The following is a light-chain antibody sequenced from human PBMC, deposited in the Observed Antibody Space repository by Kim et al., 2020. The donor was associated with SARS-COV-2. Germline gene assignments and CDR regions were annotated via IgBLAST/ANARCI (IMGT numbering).Light chain of an antibody. CDR3: QQSYSTPYS. J-gene: IGKJ2*03. Sequence: DIQMTQSPSSLSASVGDRVTITCRASQSISSYLNWYQQKPGKAPKLLIYAASSLQSGVPSRFSGSGSGTDFTLTIRSLQPEDFATYYCQQSYSTPYSLGQGTKLEI. V-gene: IGKV1-39*01. CDR2: AAS. CDR1: QSISSY.